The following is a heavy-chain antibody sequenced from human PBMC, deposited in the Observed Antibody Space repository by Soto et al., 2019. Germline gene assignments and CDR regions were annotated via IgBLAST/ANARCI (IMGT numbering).Heavy chain of an antibody. CDR1: GFTFSSYA. Sequence: GGSLRLSCAASGFTFSSYAMSWVRQAPGKGLEWVSAISGSGGSTYYADSVKGRFTISRDNSKNTLYLQMNSLRAEDTAVYYCAKSFSDCTNGVCYYSGDDIWGQGTMVTVSS. CDR2: ISGSGGST. J-gene: IGHJ3*02. V-gene: IGHV3-23*01. CDR3: AKSFSDCTNGVCYYSGDDI. D-gene: IGHD2-8*01.